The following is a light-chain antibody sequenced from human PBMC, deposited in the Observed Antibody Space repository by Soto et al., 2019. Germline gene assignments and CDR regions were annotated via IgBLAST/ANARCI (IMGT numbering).Light chain of an antibody. CDR2: SNN. CDR1: ISNIGSNY. CDR3: AAWDNSLSGLVV. Sequence: QPVLTQPPSASGTPGQRVTISCSGSISNIGSNYVYWYQQLPGTAPKLVIHSNNQRPSGVPDRFSGSKSGTSASLAISGLRSEDEADYYCAAWDNSLSGLVVFGGGIKLTVL. V-gene: IGLV1-47*01. J-gene: IGLJ2*01.